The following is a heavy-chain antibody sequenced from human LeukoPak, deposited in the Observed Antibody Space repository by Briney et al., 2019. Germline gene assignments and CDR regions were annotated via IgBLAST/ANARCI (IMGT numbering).Heavy chain of an antibody. J-gene: IGHJ5*02. CDR3: ARDRLVIISPANWFDP. CDR1: GYTFTGYY. Sequence: ASMKVSCKASGYTFTGYYMHWVRQAPGQGLEWMGWINPNSGGTNYAQKFQGRVTMTRDTSISTAYMELSRLRSDDTAVYYCARDRLVIISPANWFDPWGQGTLVTVSS. D-gene: IGHD3-9*01. V-gene: IGHV1-2*02. CDR2: INPNSGGT.